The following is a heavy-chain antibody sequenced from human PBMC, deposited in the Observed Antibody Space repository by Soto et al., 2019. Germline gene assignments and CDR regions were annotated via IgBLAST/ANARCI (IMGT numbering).Heavy chain of an antibody. CDR3: ATNHDDISGRTPLLFDS. CDR1: GDSIGTGGYY. D-gene: IGHD3-22*01. Sequence: QVQLQESGPGLVKPSQTLSLTCTVSGDSIGTGGYYWDWIRQHPGKGPEWIGYIHYSGNTYYNPSLKSLLTISLDTSKNQFPLHLSSVTAADTAVYYCATNHDDISGRTPLLFDSWGQGTLVTVSS. CDR2: IHYSGNT. V-gene: IGHV4-31*01. J-gene: IGHJ4*02.